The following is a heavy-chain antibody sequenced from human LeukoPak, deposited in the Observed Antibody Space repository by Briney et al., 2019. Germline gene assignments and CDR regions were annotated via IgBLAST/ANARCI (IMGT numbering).Heavy chain of an antibody. Sequence: GGSLRLSCAASGFTFSSYAMSWVRQAPGKGLEWVSAISGSGGSTYYADSVKGRFTISRDNSKNTLYLQMNSLRAEDTAVYYCARPRARYSSGWYAYYFDYWGQGTLVTVSS. J-gene: IGHJ4*02. CDR3: ARPRARYSSGWYAYYFDY. V-gene: IGHV3-23*01. D-gene: IGHD6-19*01. CDR2: ISGSGGST. CDR1: GFTFSSYA.